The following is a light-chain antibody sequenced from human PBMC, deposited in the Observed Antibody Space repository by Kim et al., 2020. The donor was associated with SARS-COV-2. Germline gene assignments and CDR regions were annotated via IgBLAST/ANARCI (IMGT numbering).Light chain of an antibody. J-gene: IGLJ1*01. CDR3: QSYDSSLSGYV. V-gene: IGLV1-40*01. CDR2: GDS. Sequence: QKAAISCTGSISNIGAGYDVHWYQQLPGTAPKLLIYGDSNRPSGVPDRFSGSKSGTSASLAITGLQAEDEADYYCQSYDSSLSGYVFGTGTKVTVL. CDR1: ISNIGAGYD.